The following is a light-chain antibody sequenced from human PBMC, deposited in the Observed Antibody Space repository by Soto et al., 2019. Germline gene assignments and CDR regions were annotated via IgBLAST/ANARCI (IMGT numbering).Light chain of an antibody. Sequence: QSVLTQPPSVSGAPGQRVTISCTGSSSNIGAGYDVHWYQQLPGTAPKLLIYGNSNRPSGAPDRFSGSKSGTSASLAITGLQAEDEADYYCQSYDSSLSGSGVFGGGTQLTVL. CDR3: QSYDSSLSGSGV. CDR2: GNS. CDR1: SSNIGAGYD. V-gene: IGLV1-40*01. J-gene: IGLJ2*01.